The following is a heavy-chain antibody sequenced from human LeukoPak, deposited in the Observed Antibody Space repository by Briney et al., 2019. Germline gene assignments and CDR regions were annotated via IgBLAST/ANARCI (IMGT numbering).Heavy chain of an antibody. J-gene: IGHJ4*02. V-gene: IGHV1-24*01. CDR3: ATEGYYDSSGYYSGLFAFY. CDR1: GYTLTELS. Sequence: ASVKVSCKVSGYTLTELSMHWVRQAPGKGLEWMGGFDPEDGETIYAQKFQGRVTMTEDTSTDTAYMEPSSLRSEDTAVYYCATEGYYDSSGYYSGLFAFYWGQGTLVTVSS. D-gene: IGHD3-22*01. CDR2: FDPEDGET.